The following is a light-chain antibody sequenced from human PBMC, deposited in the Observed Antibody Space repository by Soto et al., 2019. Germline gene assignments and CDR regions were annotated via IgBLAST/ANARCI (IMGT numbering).Light chain of an antibody. CDR2: EAS. J-gene: IGLJ1*01. CDR1: SSDIGSYNL. CDR3: FSFTTTSTQV. V-gene: IGLV2-14*02. Sequence: QSALTQPASVSGSPGQSITISCTGTSSDIGSYNLVSWYQQHPGKGPKLMIYEASERPSGVSDRISGSKSGNTASLTISGLQAEDEADYYCFSFTTTSTQVFGTGTKVTLL.